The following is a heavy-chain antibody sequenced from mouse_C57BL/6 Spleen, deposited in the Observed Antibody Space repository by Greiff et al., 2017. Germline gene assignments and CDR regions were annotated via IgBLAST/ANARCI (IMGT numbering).Heavy chain of an antibody. CDR2: ISSGSSTI. V-gene: IGHV5-17*01. J-gene: IGHJ3*01. CDR1: GFTFSDYG. CDR3: ARGWITTVVATGRFAY. Sequence: EVMLVESGGGLVKPGGSLKLSCAASGFTFSDYGMHWVRQAPEKGLEWVAYISSGSSTIYYADTVKGRFTISRDNAKNTLFLQITSLRSEDTAMYYCARGWITTVVATGRFAYWGQGTLVTVSA. D-gene: IGHD1-1*01.